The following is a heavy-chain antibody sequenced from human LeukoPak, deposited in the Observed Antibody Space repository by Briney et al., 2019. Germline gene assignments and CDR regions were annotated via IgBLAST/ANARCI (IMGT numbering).Heavy chain of an antibody. CDR1: GYTFTGYY. Sequence: GASVKVSCKASGYTFTGYYMHWVRQAPGQGLEWMGRINPNSGGTNYAQKFQGRVTMTRDTSISTAYMELSRLRSDDTAVYYCARWLHFWRKRGWFDPWGQGTLVTVSS. J-gene: IGHJ5*02. CDR2: INPNSGGT. D-gene: IGHD3-3*02. V-gene: IGHV1-2*06. CDR3: ARWLHFWRKRGWFDP.